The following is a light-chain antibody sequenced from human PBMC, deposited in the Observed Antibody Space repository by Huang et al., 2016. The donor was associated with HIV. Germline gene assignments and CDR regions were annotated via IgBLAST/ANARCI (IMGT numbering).Light chain of an antibody. CDR2: KVS. CDR3: MQGTHWPL. V-gene: IGKV2-30*02. Sequence: DVVMTQSPLSLPVTLGQPASISCRSSQRLVHSAGNTYLTWFQQRPGQSPRRLIYKVSNRDSGVPDRFSGSGSGTDFTLKISRVEAEDVGVYYCMQGTHWPLFGQGTKLEIK. CDR1: QRLVHSAGNTY. J-gene: IGKJ2*01.